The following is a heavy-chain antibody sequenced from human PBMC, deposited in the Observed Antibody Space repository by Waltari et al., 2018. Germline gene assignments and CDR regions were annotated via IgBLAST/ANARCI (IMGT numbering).Heavy chain of an antibody. CDR3: APLPGGSGQTFDY. CDR1: GYTFRDYL. CDR2: IDPEDGET. Sequence: EVQLVQSGAEVKKPGATVKISCKESGYTFRDYLMHWVQQAPGKGLEWVGRIDPEDGETVYAEKFQGRVTITADTSTDTSYLELSSLRSDDTAVYYCAPLPGGSGQTFDYWGQGTLLTVSS. J-gene: IGHJ4*02. V-gene: IGHV1-69-2*01. D-gene: IGHD3-10*01.